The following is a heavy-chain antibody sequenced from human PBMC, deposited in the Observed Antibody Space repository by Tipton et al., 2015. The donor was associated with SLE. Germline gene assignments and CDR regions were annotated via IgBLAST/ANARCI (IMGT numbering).Heavy chain of an antibody. J-gene: IGHJ3*02. Sequence: SLRLSCAASGFTFSSYAMSWVRQTSGRGLEWVSAITTSGDDTYYADSVKGRFTISRDNSKNTLYLQMNSLRAEDTAVYYCTRVEMNYSGSGGAFDIWGQGTMVTVSS. D-gene: IGHD3-10*01. CDR2: ITTSGDDT. CDR1: GFTFSSYA. CDR3: TRVEMNYSGSGGAFDI. V-gene: IGHV3-23*01.